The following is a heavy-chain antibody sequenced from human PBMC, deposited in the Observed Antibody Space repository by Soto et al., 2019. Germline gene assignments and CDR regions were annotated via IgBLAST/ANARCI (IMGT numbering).Heavy chain of an antibody. Sequence: ASVKVSCKVSGYTLTELSMHWVRQAPGKGLEWMGGFDPEDGETIYAQKFQGRVTMTEDTSTDTAYMELSSLRSEDTAVYYCATSGDDYVLGDSWFDPWGQGTLVTVSS. D-gene: IGHD3-16*01. J-gene: IGHJ5*02. CDR3: ATSGDDYVLGDSWFDP. V-gene: IGHV1-24*01. CDR2: FDPEDGET. CDR1: GYTLTELS.